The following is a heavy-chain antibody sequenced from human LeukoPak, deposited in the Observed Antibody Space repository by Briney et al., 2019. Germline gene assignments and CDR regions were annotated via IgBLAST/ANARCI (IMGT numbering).Heavy chain of an antibody. CDR3: ARARTSGSYYRSLPYYFDY. Sequence: SETLSLTCTVSGGSVSSSSYYWGWIRQPPWKGLEWIGSIYYSGSTYYNPSLKSRVTISVDTSKNQFSLKLSSVTAADTAVYYCARARTSGSYYRSLPYYFDYWGQGTLVTVSS. CDR2: IYYSGST. V-gene: IGHV4-39*07. J-gene: IGHJ4*02. D-gene: IGHD3-10*01. CDR1: GGSVSSSSYY.